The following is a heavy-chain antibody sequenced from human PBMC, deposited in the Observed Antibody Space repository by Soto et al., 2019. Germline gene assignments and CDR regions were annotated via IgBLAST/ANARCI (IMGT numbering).Heavy chain of an antibody. CDR2: INPNSGGT. D-gene: IGHD5-12*01. CDR3: ARAPSGSVPFFDY. V-gene: IGHV1-2*04. J-gene: IGHJ4*02. CDR1: GYTFTGYY. Sequence: ASVKVSCKASGYTFTGYYMHWVRQAPGQGLEWMGWINPNSGGTNYAQKFQGWVTMTRDTSISTAYMELSRLRSDDTAVYYCARAPSGSVPFFDYWGQGTLVTVSS.